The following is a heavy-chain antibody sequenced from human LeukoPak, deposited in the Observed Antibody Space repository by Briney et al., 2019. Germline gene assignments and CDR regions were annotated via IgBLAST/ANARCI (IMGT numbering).Heavy chain of an antibody. V-gene: IGHV4-39*01. J-gene: IGHJ4*02. D-gene: IGHD5-18*01. CDR2: IYYSGST. CDR3: ASGYSYDLFDY. CDR1: GGSISSSSYY. Sequence: SETLSLTCTVSGGSISSSSYYWGWIRQPPGKGLEWIGSIYYSGSTYYNPSLKSRVTISVDTSKNQFSLKLSSVTAADTAVFYCASGYSYDLFDYWGQGTLVTVSS.